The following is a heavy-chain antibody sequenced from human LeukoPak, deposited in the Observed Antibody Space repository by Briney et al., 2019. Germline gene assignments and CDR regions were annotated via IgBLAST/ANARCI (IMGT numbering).Heavy chain of an antibody. CDR1: GFSFGRYW. CDR2: IKLDGSEK. J-gene: IGHJ4*02. D-gene: IGHD3/OR15-3a*01. CDR3: ARDQYDTWSRRGNFDS. Sequence: GGSLRLSCVASGFSFGRYWMSWVRQAPGKGLEWVANIKLDGSEKNYVDSVKGRFTISRDNTKNSLYLQMNSLRAEDTAVFYCARDQYDTWSRRGNFDSWGQGTLVIVSS. V-gene: IGHV3-7*03.